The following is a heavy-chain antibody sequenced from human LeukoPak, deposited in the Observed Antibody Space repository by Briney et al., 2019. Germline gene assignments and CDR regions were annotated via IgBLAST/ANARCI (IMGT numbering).Heavy chain of an antibody. D-gene: IGHD3-3*01. Sequence: GGSLRLSCAASGFTFSSYWMSWVRQAPGKGLEWVANIKQDGSEKYYVDSVKGRFTISRDNAKNSLYLQMNSLRAEDTAVYYRASSPGLDYDFWSGYDYWGQGTLVTVSS. V-gene: IGHV3-7*01. CDR1: GFTFSSYW. CDR3: ASSPGLDYDFWSGYDY. CDR2: IKQDGSEK. J-gene: IGHJ4*02.